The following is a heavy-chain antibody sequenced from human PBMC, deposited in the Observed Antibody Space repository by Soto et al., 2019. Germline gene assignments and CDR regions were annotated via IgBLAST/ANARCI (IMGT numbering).Heavy chain of an antibody. CDR3: ARGPNDYCSGGSCYFRRYYYYMDV. CDR1: GGSFSGYN. Sequence: PSETLSLTCAVYGGSFSGYNWSWIRQPPGKGLEWIGEINHSGSTNYNPSLKSRVSISVDTSKNQFSLKLSSVTAADTAVYYCARGPNDYCSGGSCYFRRYYYYMDVWGKGTTVTVSS. D-gene: IGHD2-15*01. V-gene: IGHV4-34*01. CDR2: INHSGST. J-gene: IGHJ6*03.